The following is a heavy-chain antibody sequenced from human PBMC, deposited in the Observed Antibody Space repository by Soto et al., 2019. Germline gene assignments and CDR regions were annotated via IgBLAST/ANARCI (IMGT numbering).Heavy chain of an antibody. Sequence: SETLSLTCAVYGGSCSGYYWSWIRQPPGKGLEWIGEINHSGSTNYNPSLKSRVTISVDTSKNQFSLKLSSVTAADTAVYYCARLTDYDFWSGYYISEWFDPWGQGTLVTAPQ. CDR1: GGSCSGYY. D-gene: IGHD3-3*01. J-gene: IGHJ5*02. CDR2: INHSGST. CDR3: ARLTDYDFWSGYYISEWFDP. V-gene: IGHV4-34*01.